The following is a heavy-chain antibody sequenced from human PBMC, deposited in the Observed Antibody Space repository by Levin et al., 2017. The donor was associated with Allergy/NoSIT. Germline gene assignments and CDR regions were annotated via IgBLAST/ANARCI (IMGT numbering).Heavy chain of an antibody. CDR3: VRPGCSGSYYRYFDY. V-gene: IGHV3-74*01. CDR1: GFIFSNFW. J-gene: IGHJ4*02. D-gene: IGHD3-10*02. CDR2: INIDGSST. Sequence: GESLKISCAASGFIFSNFWMHWVRQAPGKGLVWVSRINIDGSSTNYADSVKGRFTISRDNAKNTFYLQMNSLRAEDTAVYYCVRPGCSGSYYRYFDYWGQGTLVTVSS.